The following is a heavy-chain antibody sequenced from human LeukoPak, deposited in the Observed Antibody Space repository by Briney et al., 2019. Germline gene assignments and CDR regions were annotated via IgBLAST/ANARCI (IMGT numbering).Heavy chain of an antibody. CDR1: GFTFSNYW. CDR2: IDSDGSGT. J-gene: IGHJ4*02. V-gene: IGHV3-74*01. D-gene: IGHD2-15*01. Sequence: GGSLRLSRAASGFTFSNYWMHWVRQVPGKGLVWVSRIDSDGSGTVYAASVKGRFTISRDNAKNMLYLQMNSLRAEDTAVYYCARGPVGLSALDSWGQGTLVTVSS. CDR3: ARGPVGLSALDS.